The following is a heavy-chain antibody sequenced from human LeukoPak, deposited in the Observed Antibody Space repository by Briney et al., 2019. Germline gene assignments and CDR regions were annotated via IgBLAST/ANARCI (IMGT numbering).Heavy chain of an antibody. CDR3: ARLKATVSIHAYFDS. Sequence: PSETLSLTCSVSGGAISRYYWSWIRQPPGKGLEWIGYIDHGGSTNYNPSLRSRVSISSDTSKIQFSLELTSVTAADTAVYYCARLKATVSIHAYFDSWGQGTLVTVSS. CDR1: GGAISRYY. J-gene: IGHJ4*02. D-gene: IGHD4-17*01. V-gene: IGHV4-59*01. CDR2: IDHGGST.